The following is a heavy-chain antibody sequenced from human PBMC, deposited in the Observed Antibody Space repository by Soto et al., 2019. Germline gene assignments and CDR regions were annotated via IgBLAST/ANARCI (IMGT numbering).Heavy chain of an antibody. CDR1: GFTFSDYY. CDR3: ARVRGAAADYFDF. V-gene: IGHV3-11*05. D-gene: IGHD6-13*01. Sequence: QVQLVESGGGLVKPGGSLRLSCAVSGFTFSDYYMTWIRQAPGQGLEWVSYISSSTSHTNYADSVKGRFTISRDNAKNSLFLQMNSLRAEDTAVYYCARVRGAAADYFDFWGQGTLVTVSS. J-gene: IGHJ4*02. CDR2: ISSSTSHT.